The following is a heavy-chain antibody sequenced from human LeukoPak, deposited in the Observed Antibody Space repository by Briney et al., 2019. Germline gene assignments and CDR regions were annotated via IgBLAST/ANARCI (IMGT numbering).Heavy chain of an antibody. D-gene: IGHD1-14*01. CDR3: AKGLAATTKYIQH. V-gene: IGHV3-23*01. CDR1: GFTFNSYA. Sequence: PGGSLRLSCAASGFTFNSYAMSWVRQAPGKGLEWVSHVSGSGNSIYYADSVKGRFTISRDNSKNTLYLKMNSLRAEDTAVYYCAKGLAATTKYIQHWGQGTQVTVS. J-gene: IGHJ1*01. CDR2: VSGSGNSI.